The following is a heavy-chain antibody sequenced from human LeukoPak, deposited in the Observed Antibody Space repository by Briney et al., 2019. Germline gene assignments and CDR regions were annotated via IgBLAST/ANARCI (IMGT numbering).Heavy chain of an antibody. D-gene: IGHD5-12*01. CDR1: GGSIHTYY. V-gene: IGHV4-59*01. Sequence: SETLSLTCTVSGGSIHTYYWSWIRQSPGKGLEWIGYIDYSGSTNYNPSLRSRVTMSIGTSKKQFSLKLTSVTAADTAVYYCARAGHNGYEIDYWGQGTLLTVSS. CDR2: IDYSGST. CDR3: ARAGHNGYEIDY. J-gene: IGHJ4*02.